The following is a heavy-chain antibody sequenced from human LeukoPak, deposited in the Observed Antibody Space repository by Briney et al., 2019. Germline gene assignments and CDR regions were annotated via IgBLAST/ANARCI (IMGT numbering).Heavy chain of an antibody. J-gene: IGHJ4*02. CDR2: ISTGTYI. CDR1: GFTFTGYA. CDR3: ARLLGQGDGYKAFDY. Sequence: GGSLRLSCATSGFTFTGYALNWVRRARGRGRNGVSSISTGTYIYYADSVKGRFTISRDNAEKSVYLQMNSLRVEDTAVYYCARLLGQGDGYKAFDYWGRGTVVTVSP. V-gene: IGHV3-21*01. D-gene: IGHD5-24*01.